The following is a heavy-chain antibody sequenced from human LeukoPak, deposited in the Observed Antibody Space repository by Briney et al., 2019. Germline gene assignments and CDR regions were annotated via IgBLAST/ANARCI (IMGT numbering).Heavy chain of an antibody. CDR2: TFHSGST. J-gene: IGHJ5*02. CDR3: ASEESVRGVIIGSWFDP. D-gene: IGHD3-10*01. CDR1: GGSITTSYFY. V-gene: IGHV4-39*01. Sequence: PSETLSLTCTVSGGSITTSYFYWAWIRQPPGKGLEWIVSTFHSGSTYYNPSLKNRVTTAVDTSKNQFSLTLTSVTAADTAFYYCASEESVRGVIIGSWFDPWGQGTLVTVSS.